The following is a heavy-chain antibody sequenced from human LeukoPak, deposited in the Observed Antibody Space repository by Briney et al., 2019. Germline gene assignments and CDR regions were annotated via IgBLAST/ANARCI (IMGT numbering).Heavy chain of an antibody. CDR2: IYTSGST. Sequence: SETLSLTCTVSGGSISSGSYYWSWIRQPAGKGLEWIGRIYTSGSTNYNPSLKSRVTISVDTSKNQFSLKLSSVTAADTAVYYCARWAYFGVDYHFDYWGQGTLVTVSS. J-gene: IGHJ4*02. D-gene: IGHD3-3*01. V-gene: IGHV4-61*02. CDR1: GGSISSGSYY. CDR3: ARWAYFGVDYHFDY.